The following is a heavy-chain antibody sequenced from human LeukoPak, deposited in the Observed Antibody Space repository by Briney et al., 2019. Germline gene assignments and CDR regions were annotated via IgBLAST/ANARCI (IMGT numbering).Heavy chain of an antibody. J-gene: IGHJ6*03. Sequence: PSETLSLTCTVSGGSISSSSYYWGWIRQPPGKGLEWIGSIYYSGSTYHNPSLKSRVTISVDTSKNQFSLKLSSVTASDTAVYYCASIPAAISDYYYYMDVWGKGTTVTVSS. CDR3: ASIPAAISDYYYYMDV. V-gene: IGHV4-39*07. CDR2: IYYSGST. CDR1: GGSISSSSYY. D-gene: IGHD2-2*01.